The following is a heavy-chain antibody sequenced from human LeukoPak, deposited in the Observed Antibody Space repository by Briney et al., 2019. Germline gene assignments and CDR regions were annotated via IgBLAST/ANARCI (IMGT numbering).Heavy chain of an antibody. V-gene: IGHV3-48*01. D-gene: IGHD3-10*01. J-gene: IGHJ6*03. CDR3: ARVNTMVRGVIRNYYYYYMDV. CDR2: ISSSSSTI. Sequence: GGSLRLSCAASGFTFNSYSMNWFRQAPGKGLEWVSYISSSSSTIYYADSVKGRFTISRDNAKNSLYLQMNSVRAEDTAVYYCARVNTMVRGVIRNYYYYYMDVWGKGTTVTVSS. CDR1: GFTFNSYS.